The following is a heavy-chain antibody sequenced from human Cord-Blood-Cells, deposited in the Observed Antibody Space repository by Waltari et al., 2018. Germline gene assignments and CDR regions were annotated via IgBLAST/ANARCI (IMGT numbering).Heavy chain of an antibody. Sequence: EVQLVESGGGLVQPGGSLRLPCAASGFTFSSYELNWVRQAPGKGLEWVSYISSSGSTIYYADSVKGRFTISRDNAKNSLYLQMNSLRAEDTAVYYCARDLPTVTTYFDLWGRGTLVTVSS. V-gene: IGHV3-48*03. CDR3: ARDLPTVTTYFDL. CDR2: ISSSGSTI. D-gene: IGHD4-17*01. CDR1: GFTFSSYE. J-gene: IGHJ2*01.